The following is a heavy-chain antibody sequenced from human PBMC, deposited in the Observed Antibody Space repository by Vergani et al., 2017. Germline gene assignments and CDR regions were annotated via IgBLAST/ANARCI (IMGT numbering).Heavy chain of an antibody. CDR1: GGSISSYY. CDR2: IYYSGST. D-gene: IGHD2/OR15-2a*01. Sequence: QVRLEESGPGLVKPSETLSLTCSVSGGSISSYYWSWIRQPPGKGLEWIGYIYYSGSTNYNPSLKSRVTISVDTSKNQFSLKLSSVTAADTAVYYCARVRTTRWETRYGMDVWGQGP. V-gene: IGHV4-59*01. CDR3: ARVRTTRWETRYGMDV. J-gene: IGHJ6*02.